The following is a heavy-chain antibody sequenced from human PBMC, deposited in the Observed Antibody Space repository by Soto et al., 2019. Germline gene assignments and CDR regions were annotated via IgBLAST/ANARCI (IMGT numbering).Heavy chain of an antibody. D-gene: IGHD2-15*01. Sequence: QVQLQESGPGLVKPSETLSLTCTVSGGSISSYYWSWIRQPPGKRLEWIGHISSSGSTSYNPSLKSRVSISMDTSKNQFSLSLGSGTAADSAVYYCARRIQLDYWGQGTLVTVSS. CDR1: GGSISSYY. J-gene: IGHJ4*02. V-gene: IGHV4-59*01. CDR2: ISSSGST. CDR3: ARRIQLDY.